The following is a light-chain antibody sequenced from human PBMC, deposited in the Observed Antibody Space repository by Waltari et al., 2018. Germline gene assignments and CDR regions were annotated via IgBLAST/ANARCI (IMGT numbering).Light chain of an antibody. Sequence: WRESQSVSRHLAWYKQKPGQAHRLLIYCASRRATGIPYRFSGSGSGTDFSLTISRLEPDDSAVYFCQHYVSLPATFGQGTKVEIK. CDR3: QHYVSLPAT. CDR2: CAS. V-gene: IGKV3-20*01. J-gene: IGKJ1*01. CDR1: QSVSRH.